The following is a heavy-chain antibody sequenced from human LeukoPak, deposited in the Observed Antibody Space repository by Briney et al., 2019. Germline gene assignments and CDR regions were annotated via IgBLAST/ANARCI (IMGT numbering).Heavy chain of an antibody. Sequence: SQTLSLTCAISGDSVSSNSAAWNWIRQSPSRGLEWLGRTYYRSNWYNDYAVSVKSRITINPDTSKNQFSLQLNSVTPEDTAVYYCAKGDSGYDWKTYYFDYWGQGTLVTVSS. CDR2: TYYRSNWYN. D-gene: IGHD5-12*01. CDR1: GDSVSSNSAA. CDR3: AKGDSGYDWKTYYFDY. J-gene: IGHJ4*02. V-gene: IGHV6-1*01.